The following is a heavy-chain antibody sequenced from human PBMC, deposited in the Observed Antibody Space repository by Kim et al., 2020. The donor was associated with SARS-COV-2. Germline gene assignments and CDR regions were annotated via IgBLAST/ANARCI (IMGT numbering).Heavy chain of an antibody. Sequence: SGPTLVNPTQTLTLTCTFSGFSFSTSGMCVSWIRQPPGKALEWLARIDWDDDKYYSTSLKARLTISKDTSKNQVVLTMTNMDPVDTATYYCARTQYDILTGYQGGMDVWGQGTTVTVSS. CDR2: IDWDDDK. D-gene: IGHD3-9*01. CDR3: ARTQYDILTGYQGGMDV. CDR1: GFSFSTSGMC. J-gene: IGHJ6*02. V-gene: IGHV2-70*11.